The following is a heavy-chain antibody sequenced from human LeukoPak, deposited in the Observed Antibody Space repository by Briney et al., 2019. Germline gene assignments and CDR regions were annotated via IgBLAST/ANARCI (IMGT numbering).Heavy chain of an antibody. D-gene: IGHD6-19*01. V-gene: IGHV1-69*06. CDR1: GGTFSSYA. Sequence: SSVKVSCKASGGTFSSYAISWVRQAPGQGLEWMGGIIPIFGTANYARKFQGRVTITADKSTSTAYMELSSLRSEDTAVYYCARFGYSSGWTPPDYWGQGTLVTVSS. CDR2: IIPIFGTA. CDR3: ARFGYSSGWTPPDY. J-gene: IGHJ4*02.